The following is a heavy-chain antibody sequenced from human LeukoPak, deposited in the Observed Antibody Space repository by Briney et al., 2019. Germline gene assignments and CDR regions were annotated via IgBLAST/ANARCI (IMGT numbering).Heavy chain of an antibody. CDR2: ISSSSSYI. J-gene: IGHJ4*02. CDR1: GFTFSNAW. D-gene: IGHD6-13*01. Sequence: GGSLRLSCAASGFTFSNAWMSWVRQAPGKGLEWVSSISSSSSYIYYADSVKGRFTISRDNAKNSLYLQMNSLRAEDTAVYYCAREPTYSSSWYTSCDYWGQGTLVTVSS. V-gene: IGHV3-21*01. CDR3: AREPTYSSSWYTSCDY.